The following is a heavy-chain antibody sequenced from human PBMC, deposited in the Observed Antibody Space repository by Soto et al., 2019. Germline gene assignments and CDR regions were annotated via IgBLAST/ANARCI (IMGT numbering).Heavy chain of an antibody. CDR1: GDSISVNTYY. CDR2: IFHSGTT. Sequence: QLQLQESGPGLVKPSETLSLTCTVSGDSISVNTYYSGWIRQPPGKGLEWIESIFHSGTTYYNPSLKSGFTMSVDASKSQFSLKLNSVSAADTAVYYCARLLGPILTFAYWGQGTLVTVSS. J-gene: IGHJ4*02. CDR3: ARLLGPILTFAY. V-gene: IGHV4-39*01. D-gene: IGHD3-16*01.